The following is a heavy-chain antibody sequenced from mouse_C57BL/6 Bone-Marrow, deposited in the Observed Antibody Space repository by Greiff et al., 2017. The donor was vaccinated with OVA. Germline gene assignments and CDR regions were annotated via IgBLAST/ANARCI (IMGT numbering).Heavy chain of an antibody. Sequence: QVQLQQSDAELVKPGASVKISCTVSGYTFTDHPIHWMKQRPEQGLEWIGYIYPRDGSTKYNEKFKGKATLTADKSSSTAYMQLNSLTSEDSAVYFCARGNYGSMVFAYWGQGTTLTVSS. CDR2: IYPRDGST. CDR1: GYTFTDHP. J-gene: IGHJ2*01. V-gene: IGHV1-78*01. CDR3: ARGNYGSMVFAY. D-gene: IGHD1-1*01.